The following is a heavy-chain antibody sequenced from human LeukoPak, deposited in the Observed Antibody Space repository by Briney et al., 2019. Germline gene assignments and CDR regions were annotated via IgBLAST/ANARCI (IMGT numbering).Heavy chain of an antibody. CDR3: VRERGPFDAFDI. CDR1: GFFFSSYG. Sequence: GGSLLLSCAASGFFFSSYGMHWVRQAPGKGLVGVAAILGNGINKYYADSVRGRFTNFRDNSKTTLYLEMNSLRAEDTAVYYCVRERGPFDAFDIWGQGTMVTVSS. J-gene: IGHJ3*02. V-gene: IGHV3-33*01. CDR2: ILGNGINK.